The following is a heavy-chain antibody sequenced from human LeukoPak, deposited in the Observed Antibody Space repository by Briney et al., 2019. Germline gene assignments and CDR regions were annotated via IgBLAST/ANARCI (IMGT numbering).Heavy chain of an antibody. J-gene: IGHJ6*03. CDR1: GGSISSYY. Sequence: PSETLSLTCTVSGGSISSYYWSWIRQPPGKGLEWIGFIYYSGSTNYNPSLKSRVTMSVDTSKNQFSLKLSSVTAADTAVYYCARGVDQLLRNYYYYYMDVWGKGTTVTVSS. CDR2: IYYSGST. CDR3: ARGVDQLLRNYYYYYMDV. V-gene: IGHV4-59*12. D-gene: IGHD2-2*01.